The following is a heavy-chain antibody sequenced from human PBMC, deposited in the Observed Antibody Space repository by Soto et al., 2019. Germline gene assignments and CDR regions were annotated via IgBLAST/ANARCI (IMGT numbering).Heavy chain of an antibody. Sequence: SETLSLTCTVSGGSISSYYWSWIRQPPGKGLEWIGYIYYSGSTNYNPSLKSRVTISVDTFKNQFSLKLSSVTAADTAVYYCARVASAGTVDYWGQGTLVTVSS. J-gene: IGHJ4*02. CDR2: IYYSGST. V-gene: IGHV4-59*01. D-gene: IGHD6-13*01. CDR3: ARVASAGTVDY. CDR1: GGSISSYY.